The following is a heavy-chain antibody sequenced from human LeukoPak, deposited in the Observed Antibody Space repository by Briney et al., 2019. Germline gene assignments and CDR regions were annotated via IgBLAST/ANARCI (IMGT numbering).Heavy chain of an antibody. CDR3: ARDSSYITMIGYFQH. Sequence: GGSLRLSCAASGFTFSDYWMHWVRQAPGKGLVWVSQTNTDGTITDYADSAKGRFTISRDNAKNSLYLQMNSLRAEDTAVYYCARDSSYITMIGYFQHWGQGTLVTVSS. J-gene: IGHJ1*01. CDR1: GFTFSDYW. V-gene: IGHV3-74*01. CDR2: TNTDGTIT. D-gene: IGHD3-22*01.